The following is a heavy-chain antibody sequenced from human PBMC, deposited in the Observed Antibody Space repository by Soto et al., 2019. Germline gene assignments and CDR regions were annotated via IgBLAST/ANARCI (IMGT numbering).Heavy chain of an antibody. J-gene: IGHJ4*02. Sequence: ASVKVSCKASGYTFTSYAMHWVRQAPGQRLEWMGWINAGNGNTKYSQKFQGRVTITRDTSASTAYMELSSLRSEDTAVYYCARGRRFLERLLFLDYWGQGTLVIVSS. D-gene: IGHD3-3*01. CDR3: ARGRRFLERLLFLDY. V-gene: IGHV1-3*01. CDR1: GYTFTSYA. CDR2: INAGNGNT.